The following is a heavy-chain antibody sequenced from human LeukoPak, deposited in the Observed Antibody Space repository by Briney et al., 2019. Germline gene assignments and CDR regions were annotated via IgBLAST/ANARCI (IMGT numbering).Heavy chain of an antibody. D-gene: IGHD3-9*01. J-gene: IGHJ3*02. Sequence: GGSLRLSCAASGFTFRSYTMNWVRQAPGKGLEWVASISSSTAYIYYADSLRGRFTISRDNTKSSLYLQMSILRAEDTAVYYCAREGLLTRLSSGDAFDIWGQGTMVTVSS. V-gene: IGHV3-21*01. CDR1: GFTFRSYT. CDR2: ISSSTAYI. CDR3: AREGLLTRLSSGDAFDI.